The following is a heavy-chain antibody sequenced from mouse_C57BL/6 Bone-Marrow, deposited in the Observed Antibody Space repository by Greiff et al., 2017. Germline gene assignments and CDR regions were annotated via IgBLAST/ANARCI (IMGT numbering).Heavy chain of an antibody. CDR3: ARQRGAMDY. J-gene: IGHJ4*01. CDR1: GFTFSDYG. CDR2: ISSGSSTI. Sequence: EVKLMESGGGLVKPGGSLKLSCAASGFTFSDYGMHWVRQAPEKGLEWVAYISSGSSTIYYADTVKGRFTITRDNAKNTLFLQMTSLRSEDTAMYYCARQRGAMDYWGQGTTVTVSS. V-gene: IGHV5-17*01.